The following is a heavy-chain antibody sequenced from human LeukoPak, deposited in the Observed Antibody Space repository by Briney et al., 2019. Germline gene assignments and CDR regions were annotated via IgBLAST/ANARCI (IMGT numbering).Heavy chain of an antibody. CDR3: AREKSGTLTRAYYYIDV. Sequence: PSETLSLTCTVSGDSMHSYYWSWIRQSPEKGLEWIGRAYSGVNAYYNPSLQSRVTISVDKSNNQFSRDLTSVTAADTALYYCAREKSGTLTRAYYYIDVWGKGITVTVSS. V-gene: IGHV4-4*07. D-gene: IGHD1-26*01. J-gene: IGHJ6*03. CDR1: GDSMHSYY. CDR2: AYSGVNA.